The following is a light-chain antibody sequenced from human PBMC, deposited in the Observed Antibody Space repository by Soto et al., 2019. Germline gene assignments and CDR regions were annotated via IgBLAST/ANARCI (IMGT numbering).Light chain of an antibody. J-gene: IGKJ5*01. CDR3: PQYGSSPIT. CDR2: GAS. V-gene: IGKV3-20*01. CDR1: QSVSSSY. Sequence: EIVLTQSPGTLSLSPGERATLSCRASQSVSSSYLAWYQQKPGQAPRLLIYGASSRATGIPDRFSGSGSATDFTLTISRLEPEDFALYYCPQYGSSPITFGQGTLPEV.